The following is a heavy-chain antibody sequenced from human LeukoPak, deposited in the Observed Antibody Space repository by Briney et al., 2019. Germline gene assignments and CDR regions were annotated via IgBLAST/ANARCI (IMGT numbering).Heavy chain of an antibody. J-gene: IGHJ6*03. CDR1: GGSISSYY. CDR2: IYYSGST. V-gene: IGHV4-59*12. D-gene: IGHD2-15*01. Sequence: SETLSLTCTVSGGSISSYYWSWIRQPPGKGLEWIGYIYYSGSTNYNPSLKSRVTISVDTSKNQFSLKLSSVTAADTAVYYCARLAQGGIGWYYYYYYMDVWGKGTTVTVSS. CDR3: ARLAQGGIGWYYYYYYMDV.